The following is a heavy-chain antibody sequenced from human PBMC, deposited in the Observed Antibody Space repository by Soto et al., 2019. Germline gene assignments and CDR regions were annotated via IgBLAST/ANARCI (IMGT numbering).Heavy chain of an antibody. V-gene: IGHV4-31*03. D-gene: IGHD2-21*01. CDR2: IYYSGST. J-gene: IGHJ5*02. Sequence: LSLTCTVSGGSISSGGYYWSWIRQHPGKGLEWIGYIYYSGSTYYNPSLKSRVTISVDTSKNQFSLKLSSVTAADTAVYYCARGLLERHILASRIATISRFDPWGQGTMVTVSS. CDR1: GGSISSGGYY. CDR3: ARGLLERHILASRIATISRFDP.